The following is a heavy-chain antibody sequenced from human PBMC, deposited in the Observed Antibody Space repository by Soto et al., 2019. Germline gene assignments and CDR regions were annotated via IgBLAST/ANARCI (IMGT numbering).Heavy chain of an antibody. CDR2: IDPSDSYT. J-gene: IGHJ6*02. D-gene: IGHD3-3*01. CDR1: GYSFTSYW. CDR3: AGRFLESNYYYYGMDV. Sequence: PGESLKISCKGSGYSFTSYWISWVRQMPGKGLEWMGRIDPSDSYTNYSPSFQGHVTISADKSISTAYLQWSSLKASDTAMYYCAGRFLESNYYYYGMDVWGQGTTVTVSS. V-gene: IGHV5-10-1*01.